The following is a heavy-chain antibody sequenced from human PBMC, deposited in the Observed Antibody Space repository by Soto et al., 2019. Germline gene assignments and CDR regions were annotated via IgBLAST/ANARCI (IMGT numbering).Heavy chain of an antibody. Sequence: ASVKVSCKASGYTFTGYYMHWVRQAPGQGLECMGWINPNSGGTNYAQKFQGWVTMTRDTSISTAYMELSRLRSYDTAVYYFARSKKGHYDFWSGYYDAFDIWGQGTMVTVSS. CDR3: ARSKKGHYDFWSGYYDAFDI. J-gene: IGHJ3*02. CDR1: GYTFTGYY. D-gene: IGHD3-3*01. CDR2: INPNSGGT. V-gene: IGHV1-2*04.